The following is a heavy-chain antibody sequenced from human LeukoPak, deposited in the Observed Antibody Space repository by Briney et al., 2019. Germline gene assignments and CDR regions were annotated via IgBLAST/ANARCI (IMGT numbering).Heavy chain of an antibody. Sequence: AETLSLTCTVSGGSISSYYWSWIRQPAGKGLEWIGRIYTGGSTNYNPSLKSRVTMSVDSSNNQFSLKLSSVTAADTAVYYCARENTGSYREFDYWGQGTLVTVSS. V-gene: IGHV4-4*07. CDR2: IYTGGST. CDR3: ARENTGSYREFDY. D-gene: IGHD1-26*01. J-gene: IGHJ4*02. CDR1: GGSISSYY.